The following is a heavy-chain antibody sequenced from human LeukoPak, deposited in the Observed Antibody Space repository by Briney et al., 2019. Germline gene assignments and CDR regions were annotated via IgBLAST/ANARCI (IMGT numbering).Heavy chain of an antibody. CDR2: ITSSSTYI. V-gene: IGHV3-21*01. CDR1: GFTFARYG. CDR3: ARDLHSGSYEDAFDI. J-gene: IGHJ3*02. D-gene: IGHD1-26*01. Sequence: GGSLRLSCAASGFTFARYGMSWVRQAPGKGLEWVSSITSSSTYIYYADSVKGRFTISRDNAENSLYLQMNSLRAEDTAVYYCARDLHSGSYEDAFDIWGQGTMVTVSS.